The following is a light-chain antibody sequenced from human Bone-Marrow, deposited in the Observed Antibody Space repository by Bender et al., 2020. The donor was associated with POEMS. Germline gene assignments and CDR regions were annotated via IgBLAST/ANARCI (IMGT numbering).Light chain of an antibody. J-gene: IGLJ3*02. CDR1: SSNIGSNT. CDR3: AAWDDSLNGPV. Sequence: QSVLTQPPSASGTPGQRVTISCSGSSSNIGSNTVNWYHQVPGTAPKLLIHSNNQRPLGVPDRFSASKSGTSASLAISGLQSEDEADYYCAAWDDSLNGPVFGGGTKLTVL. V-gene: IGLV1-44*01. CDR2: SNN.